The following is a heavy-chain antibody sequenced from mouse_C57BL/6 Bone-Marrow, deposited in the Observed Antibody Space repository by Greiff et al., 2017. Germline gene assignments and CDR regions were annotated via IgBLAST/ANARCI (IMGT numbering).Heavy chain of an antibody. D-gene: IGHD4-1*01. CDR2: IDPSDSYT. Sequence: QVQLQQPGAELVRPGTSVKLSCKASGYTFTSYWMHWVKQRPGQGLEWIGVIDPSDSYTNYNQKFKGKATLTVDPSSSTAYMQLSSLTSEDSAVYYCASKPLGRNFDYWGQGTTLTVSS. CDR3: ASKPLGRNFDY. J-gene: IGHJ2*01. V-gene: IGHV1-59*01. CDR1: GYTFTSYW.